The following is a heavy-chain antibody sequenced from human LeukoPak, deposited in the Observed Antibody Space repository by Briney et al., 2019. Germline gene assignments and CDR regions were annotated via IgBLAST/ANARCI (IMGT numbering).Heavy chain of an antibody. CDR3: AKGYGSGSYSLTDD. CDR1: GYSISSGYY. J-gene: IGHJ4*02. V-gene: IGHV4-38-2*02. Sequence: SETLPLTCTVSGYSISSGYYWGWIRQPPGKGLEWIGSVYHSGSTFYNPSLKSRVTISVDTSKNQFSLKLSSVTAADTAVYYCAKGYGSGSYSLTDDWGQGTLVTVSS. CDR2: VYHSGST. D-gene: IGHD3-10*01.